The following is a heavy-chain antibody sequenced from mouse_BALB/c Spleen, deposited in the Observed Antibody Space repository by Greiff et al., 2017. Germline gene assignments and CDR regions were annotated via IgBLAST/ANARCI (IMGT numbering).Heavy chain of an antibody. D-gene: IGHD1-1*01. CDR1: GYTFSSYW. CDR2: ILPGSGST. V-gene: IGHV1-9*01. CDR3: ARGWPTTGFAY. Sequence: QVQLQQSGAELMKPGASVKISCKATGYTFSSYWIEWVKQRPGHGLEWIGEILPGSGSTNYNEKFKSKATLTVDKSSSTAYMQLSSLTSEDSAVYYCARGWPTTGFAYWGQGTLVTVSA. J-gene: IGHJ3*01.